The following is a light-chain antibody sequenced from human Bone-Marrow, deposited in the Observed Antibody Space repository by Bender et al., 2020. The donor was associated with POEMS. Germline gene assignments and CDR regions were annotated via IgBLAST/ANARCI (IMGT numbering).Light chain of an antibody. CDR2: EVS. CDR3: CSYAGSSTYVV. J-gene: IGLJ2*01. Sequence: QSALTQPRSVSGSPGQSVTISCTGTSSDVGGYNYVSWYQQHPGKAPKLMIYEVSKRPSGVSNRFSGSKSGNTASLTISGLQAEDEADYYCCSYAGSSTYVVIGGGTKLTVL. CDR1: SSDVGGYNY. V-gene: IGLV2-11*01.